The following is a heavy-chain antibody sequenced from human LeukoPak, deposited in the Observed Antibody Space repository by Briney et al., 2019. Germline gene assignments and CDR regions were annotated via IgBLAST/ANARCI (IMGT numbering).Heavy chain of an antibody. CDR1: GDFISSYY. D-gene: IGHD6-19*01. CDR2: IYYSGST. Sequence: SETLSLTCTVSGDFISSYYWSWIRQPPGKGLEWIGYIYYSGSTNYNPSLKSRVTISVDTSKNQFSLKLSSVTAADTAVYYCARDGIAVAGSYWYFDLWGRGTLVTVSS. CDR3: ARDGIAVAGSYWYFDL. V-gene: IGHV4-59*01. J-gene: IGHJ2*01.